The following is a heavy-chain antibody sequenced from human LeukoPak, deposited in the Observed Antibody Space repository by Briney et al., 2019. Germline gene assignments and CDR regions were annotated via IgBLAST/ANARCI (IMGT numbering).Heavy chain of an antibody. Sequence: GRSLRLSCAASGFTLSSYAMNWVRQAPGKGLEWVALISYDGTNKYYADSVKGRFTMSRDNSKNTLYLQMNSLRAEDTAVYYCARDPVVYDDYGDYDGIFSGDYWGQGTLVTVSS. D-gene: IGHD4-17*01. CDR3: ARDPVVYDDYGDYDGIFSGDY. J-gene: IGHJ4*02. CDR1: GFTLSSYA. V-gene: IGHV3-30*04. CDR2: ISYDGTNK.